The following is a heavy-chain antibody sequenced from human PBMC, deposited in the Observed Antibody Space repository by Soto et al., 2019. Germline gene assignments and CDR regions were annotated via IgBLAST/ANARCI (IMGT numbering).Heavy chain of an antibody. CDR3: ARDWRPYYYYGMDV. CDR2: IWYDGSNK. D-gene: IGHD3-3*01. Sequence: GGSLRLSCAASGFTFSSYGMHWVRQAPGKGLEWVAVIWYDGSNKYYADSVKGRLTISRDNSKNTLYLQMNSLRAEDTAVYYCARDWRPYYYYGMDVWGQGTTVTVSS. V-gene: IGHV3-33*01. CDR1: GFTFSSYG. J-gene: IGHJ6*02.